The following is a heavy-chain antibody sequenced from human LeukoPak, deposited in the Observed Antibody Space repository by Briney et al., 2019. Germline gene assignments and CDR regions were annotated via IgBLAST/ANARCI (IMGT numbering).Heavy chain of an antibody. Sequence: PGGSLRLSCAVSGFTFSNSAMTWLRRAPGKGLEWVAAISVSGGDTIYPDSVKDRFTISRDNSKNPLYLQMNSLRADDTAVYYCAKGGSYGPLDYCGDRTLVTVSS. CDR1: GFTFSNSA. D-gene: IGHD1-26*01. J-gene: IGHJ4*01. CDR2: ISVSGGDT. V-gene: IGHV3-23*01. CDR3: AKGGSYGPLDY.